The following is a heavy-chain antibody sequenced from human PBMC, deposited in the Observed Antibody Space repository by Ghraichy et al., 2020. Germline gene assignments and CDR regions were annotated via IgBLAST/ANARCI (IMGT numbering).Heavy chain of an antibody. D-gene: IGHD3-22*01. V-gene: IGHV4-59*01. J-gene: IGHJ4*02. CDR1: GGSISSYY. CDR3: ARTPNYYYDSSGYYEDY. CDR2: IYYSGST. Sequence: SETLSLTCTVSGGSISSYYWSWIRQPPGQGLEWIGYIYYSGSTNYNPSLKSRVTISVDTSKNQFSLKLSSVTAADTAVYYCARTPNYYYDSSGYYEDYWGQGTLVTVSS.